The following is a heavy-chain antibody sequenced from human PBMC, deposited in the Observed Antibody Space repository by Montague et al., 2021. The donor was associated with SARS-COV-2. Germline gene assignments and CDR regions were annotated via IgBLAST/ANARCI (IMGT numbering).Heavy chain of an antibody. D-gene: IGHD3-10*01. J-gene: IGHJ3*01. Sequence: TLSLNCTVSGGSISDGGYSWTWLRQLPGKGLEWIGCIYYSGSTFYNPSLKSRLTISVDTSKNQFSLKLSSVTAADTAVYYCAREGGRFQPWLRGDDAYALWGQGIMVTVSS. CDR1: GGSISDGGYS. CDR2: IYYSGST. CDR3: AREGGRFQPWLRGDDAYAL. V-gene: IGHV4-31*03.